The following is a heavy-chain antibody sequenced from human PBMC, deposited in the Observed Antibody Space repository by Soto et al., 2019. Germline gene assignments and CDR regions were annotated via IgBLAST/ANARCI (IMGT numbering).Heavy chain of an antibody. D-gene: IGHD3-3*01. CDR2: IYYSGNT. V-gene: IGHV4-59*01. J-gene: IGHJ6*03. CDR1: GDSISSYH. CDR3: AREKQQLGWSGYSNYYYSLDV. Sequence: SETLSLTCTVSGDSISSYHWNWIRQPPGKGLELIGYIYYSGNTNYNPSLKSRVTISVDTSKNQFSLKLSSVTAADTAVYYCAREKQQLGWSGYSNYYYSLDVGGKGTTLTVSS.